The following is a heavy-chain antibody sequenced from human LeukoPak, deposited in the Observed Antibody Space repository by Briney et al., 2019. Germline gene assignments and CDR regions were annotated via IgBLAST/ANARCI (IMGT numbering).Heavy chain of an antibody. Sequence: GGSLRLSCAASGFTFDDYAMHWVRQAPGKGLEWVSGISWNSGSIGYADSVKGRFTISRDNAKNSLYLQMNSLRAEDTAVYYCARVDGYSYGYHSDYWGQGTLVTVSS. CDR1: GFTFDDYA. CDR2: ISWNSGSI. V-gene: IGHV3-9*01. CDR3: ARVDGYSYGYHSDY. D-gene: IGHD5-18*01. J-gene: IGHJ4*02.